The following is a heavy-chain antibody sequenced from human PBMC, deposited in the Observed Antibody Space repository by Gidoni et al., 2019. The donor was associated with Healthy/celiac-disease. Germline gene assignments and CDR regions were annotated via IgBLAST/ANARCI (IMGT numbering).Heavy chain of an antibody. CDR1: GGSISSSSYY. CDR3: ARRADSGHDATYYFDY. J-gene: IGHJ4*02. D-gene: IGHD5-12*01. V-gene: IGHV4-39*01. CDR2: IYDSGST. Sequence: QLQLQESGPGRVKPSETLSLTCTVSGGSISSSSYYWGWIRPSPGKGLEWIGTIYDSGSTYYNPSLKSRVTISVDTSKNQFSLKLSSVTAADTAVYYCARRADSGHDATYYFDYWGQGTLVTVSS.